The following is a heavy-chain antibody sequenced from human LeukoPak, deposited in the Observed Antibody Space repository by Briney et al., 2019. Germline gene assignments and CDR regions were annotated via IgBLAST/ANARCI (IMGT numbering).Heavy chain of an antibody. CDR3: ARDYTWLAHAFDI. J-gene: IGHJ3*02. Sequence: PGGSLRLSCAASGFTFSSYAMHWVRQAPGKGLEWVAVISYDGSNKYYADSVKGRFTISRDNSKNTLYLQMNSLRAEDTAVYYCARDYTWLAHAFDIWGQGTTVTVSS. CDR1: GFTFSSYA. CDR2: ISYDGSNK. D-gene: IGHD6-19*01. V-gene: IGHV3-30*04.